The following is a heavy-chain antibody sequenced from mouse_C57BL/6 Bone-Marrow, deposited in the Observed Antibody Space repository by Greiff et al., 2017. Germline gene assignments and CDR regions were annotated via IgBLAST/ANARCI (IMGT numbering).Heavy chain of an antibody. J-gene: IGHJ2*01. D-gene: IGHD1-1*01. CDR1: GYTFTDYY. V-gene: IGHV1-19*01. CDR2: INPYNGGT. CDR3: AQITTVVAPDY. Sequence: VQLQQSGPVLVKPGASVKMSCKASGYTFTDYYMNWVKQSHGKSLEWIGVINPYNGGTSYNQKFKGKATLTVDKSSSTAYMELNSLTSEDSAVYYCAQITTVVAPDYWGQGTTLTGSS.